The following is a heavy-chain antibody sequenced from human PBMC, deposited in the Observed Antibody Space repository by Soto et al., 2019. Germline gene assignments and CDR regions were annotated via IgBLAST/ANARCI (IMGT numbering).Heavy chain of an antibody. Sequence: EVQLLESGGGLVQPGGSLRLSCAASGFTFSSYAMSWVRQAPGKGLEWVSAISGSGGSTYYADSVKGRFTISRDNSKNTLYQQMNSLRAEDTAVYYCAKDRKWLGKIFDYWGQGTLVTVSS. J-gene: IGHJ4*02. CDR1: GFTFSSYA. V-gene: IGHV3-23*01. CDR2: ISGSGGST. D-gene: IGHD6-19*01. CDR3: AKDRKWLGKIFDY.